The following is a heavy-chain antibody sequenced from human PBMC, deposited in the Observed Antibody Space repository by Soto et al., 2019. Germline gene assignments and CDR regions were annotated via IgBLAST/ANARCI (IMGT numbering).Heavy chain of an antibody. V-gene: IGHV1-18*01. D-gene: IGHD1-26*01. CDR2: ISTYNGNT. J-gene: IGHJ6*02. CDR1: GYTFTSYG. CDR3: ARDGGSYFYGMDV. Sequence: ASVKVSCKPSGYTFTSYGISWARQAPGQGLEWMGWISTYNGNTNYAQNLQGRVTMTTDTSTTTAYMELRSLRSDDTAVYYCARDGGSYFYGMDVWGQGTTVTVSS.